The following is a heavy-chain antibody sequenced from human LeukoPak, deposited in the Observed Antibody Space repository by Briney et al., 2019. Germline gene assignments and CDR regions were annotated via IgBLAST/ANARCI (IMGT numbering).Heavy chain of an antibody. CDR3: ATTSPYRVDH. J-gene: IGHJ4*02. Sequence: SGTLSLTCAVSGGSISNNIWWNWVRQPPGKGLEWIGEIYHSGITNYNPSLMSRVTISVDKSKHQFSLELTSVTAADTAVYYCATTSPYRVDHWGQGTMVTVSS. CDR1: GGSISNNIW. V-gene: IGHV4-4*02. CDR2: IYHSGIT. D-gene: IGHD2-2*01.